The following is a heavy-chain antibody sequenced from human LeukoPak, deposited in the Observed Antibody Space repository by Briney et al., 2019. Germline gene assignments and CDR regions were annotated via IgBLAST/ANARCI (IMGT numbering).Heavy chain of an antibody. CDR1: GGTFSSYV. J-gene: IGHJ3*02. CDR2: IIPMLDIQ. D-gene: IGHD1-26*01. Sequence: SVKVSCKASGGTFSSYVITWVRQAPGQGLEWMGRIIPMLDIQNYAQKFQGRVTITADTSTSTAYMELRSLRSDDTAVYYCARDVIVGANDAFDIWGQGTMVTVSS. CDR3: ARDVIVGANDAFDI. V-gene: IGHV1-69*04.